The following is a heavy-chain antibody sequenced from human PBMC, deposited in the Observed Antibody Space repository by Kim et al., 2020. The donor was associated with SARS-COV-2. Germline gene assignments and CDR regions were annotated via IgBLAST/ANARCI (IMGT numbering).Heavy chain of an antibody. J-gene: IGHJ4*02. CDR3: ARDGIVGAIPFDY. V-gene: IGHV4-30-2*04. Sequence: YHPSHKSRVTISDDTSKNQFSLQLRSVTAADTAVYYCARDGIVGAIPFDYWGQGTLVTVSS. D-gene: IGHD1-26*01.